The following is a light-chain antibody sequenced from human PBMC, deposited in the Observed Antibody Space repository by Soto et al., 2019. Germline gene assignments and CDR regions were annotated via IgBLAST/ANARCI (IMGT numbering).Light chain of an antibody. Sequence: DIVMTQSPLSLPVTPGEPASISCKSSQSLLHSNGYKYLDWYLQKPGQSPQLLIYLGSNRASGVPDSVSGSGSGREFTVKISRVEAEDVGVYYCMQALQTPITFGQGTRLEIK. J-gene: IGKJ5*01. CDR3: MQALQTPIT. V-gene: IGKV2-28*01. CDR2: LGS. CDR1: QSLLHSNGYKY.